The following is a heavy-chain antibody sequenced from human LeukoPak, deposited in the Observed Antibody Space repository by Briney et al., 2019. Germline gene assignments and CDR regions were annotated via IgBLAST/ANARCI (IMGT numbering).Heavy chain of an antibody. Sequence: GGSLRLSCAASAFTFGSYAMSWVRQALGKGLEWVSTISGSGSSTYYADSVKGRFTISRDNSKNTLYLQMNSLRAEDTAVYYCAKDRPYYDILFDYWGQGTLVTVSS. CDR2: ISGSGSST. V-gene: IGHV3-23*01. D-gene: IGHD3-9*01. CDR3: AKDRPYYDILFDY. J-gene: IGHJ4*02. CDR1: AFTFGSYA.